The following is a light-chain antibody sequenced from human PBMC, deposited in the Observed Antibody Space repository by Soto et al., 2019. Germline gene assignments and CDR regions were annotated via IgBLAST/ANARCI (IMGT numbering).Light chain of an antibody. V-gene: IGKV3-15*01. CDR2: GAS. CDR1: QRISSN. Sequence: EIVMTQSPATLSVSPRERATLSCRASQRISSNLAWYQQKPGQAPRLLIYGASTRATGIPERFSGSGSGTEFTLTISSLQSEDFAVYYCQQYNNWPQTFGQGTKVDIK. J-gene: IGKJ1*01. CDR3: QQYNNWPQT.